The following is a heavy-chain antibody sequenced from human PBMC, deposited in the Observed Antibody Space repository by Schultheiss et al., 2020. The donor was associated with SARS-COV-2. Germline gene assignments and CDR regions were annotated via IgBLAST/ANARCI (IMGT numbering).Heavy chain of an antibody. Sequence: SETLSLTCSVSGSSITGFFWTWIRQPPGKGLDPIGNIYFTGITKYNPSLKSRVTISIDTSKNQFSLKLGSVTAADTAVYFCARATRVESLFSVRGGSFDFWGRGALVTGSS. CDR3: ARATRVESLFSVRGGSFDF. CDR2: IYFTGIT. D-gene: IGHD5-24*01. CDR1: GSSITGFF. J-gene: IGHJ4*02. V-gene: IGHV4-59*01.